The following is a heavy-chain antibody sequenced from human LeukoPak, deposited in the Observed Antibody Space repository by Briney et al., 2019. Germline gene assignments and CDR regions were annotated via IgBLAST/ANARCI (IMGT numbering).Heavy chain of an antibody. D-gene: IGHD3-22*01. J-gene: IGHJ4*02. CDR3: ARHYYDSSGYYEAYFDY. CDR1: GGSISSYY. V-gene: IGHV4-4*09. CDR2: IYTSGST. Sequence: SETLSLTCTVSGGSISSYYWSWIRQPPGKGLEWIGYIYTSGSTNYNPSLKSRVTISVDTFKNQFSLKLSSVTAADTAVYYCARHYYDSSGYYEAYFDYWGQGTLVTVSS.